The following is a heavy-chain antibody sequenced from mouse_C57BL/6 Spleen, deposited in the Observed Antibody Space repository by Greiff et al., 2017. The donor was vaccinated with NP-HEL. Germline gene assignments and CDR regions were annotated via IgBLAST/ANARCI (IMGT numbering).Heavy chain of an antibody. CDR1: GFTFSDYG. V-gene: IGHV5-15*01. CDR3: ARQSDGYFAY. CDR2: ISNLAYRI. D-gene: IGHD2-3*01. Sequence: EVMLVESGGGLVQPGGSLKLSCAASGFTFSDYGMAWVRQAPRKGPEWVAFISNLAYRIYYADTVTGRFTISRENAKNTLYLEMSSLRSEDTAMYYCARQSDGYFAYWGQGTLVTVSA. J-gene: IGHJ3*01.